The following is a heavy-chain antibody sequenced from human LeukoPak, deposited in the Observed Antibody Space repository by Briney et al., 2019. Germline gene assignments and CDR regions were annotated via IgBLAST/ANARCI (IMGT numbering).Heavy chain of an antibody. D-gene: IGHD3-22*01. CDR2: ISSSSSYI. J-gene: IGHJ4*02. CDR1: GFTFSSYW. CDR3: ARDYGYYYDSSGYYYANFDY. V-gene: IGHV3-21*01. Sequence: GGSLRLSCAASGFTFSSYWMHWVRQAPGKGLEWVSSISSSSSYIYYADSVKGRFTISRDNAKNSLYLQMNSLRAEDTAVYYCARDYGYYYDSSGYYYANFDYWGQGTLVTVSS.